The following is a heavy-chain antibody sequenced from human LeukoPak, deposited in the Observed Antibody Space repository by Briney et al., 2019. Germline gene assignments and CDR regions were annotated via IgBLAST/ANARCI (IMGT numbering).Heavy chain of an antibody. CDR1: GFTFSNAW. Sequence: GGSLRLSCAASGFTFSNAWMSWVRQAPGKGLEWVGRIKSKTDGGTTDYAAPVKGRFTISRDDSKNTLYLQMNSLKTEDTAVYYCTTEPRARVRDAFDIWGQGTMVTVSS. D-gene: IGHD1-1*01. J-gene: IGHJ3*02. V-gene: IGHV3-15*01. CDR2: IKSKTDGGTT. CDR3: TTEPRARVRDAFDI.